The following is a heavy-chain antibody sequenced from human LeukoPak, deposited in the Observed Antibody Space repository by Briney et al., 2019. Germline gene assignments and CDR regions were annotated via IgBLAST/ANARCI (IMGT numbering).Heavy chain of an antibody. D-gene: IGHD3-10*01. CDR3: ARVISYYYGSGSSRRDYFDY. CDR2: IYYSGST. Sequence: SETLSLTCTVSGGSISSYYWSWIRQPPGKGLEWIGYIYYSGSTNYNPSLKSRVTISVDTSKNQFSLKLSSVTAADTAVYYCARVISYYYGSGSSRRDYFDYWGQGTLVTASS. J-gene: IGHJ4*02. CDR1: GGSISSYY. V-gene: IGHV4-59*01.